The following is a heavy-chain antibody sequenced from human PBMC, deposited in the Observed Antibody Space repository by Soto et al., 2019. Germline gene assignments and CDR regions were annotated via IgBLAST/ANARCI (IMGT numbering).Heavy chain of an antibody. CDR1: GGSVNSGNYY. Sequence: PSETLSLTCAVFGGSVNSGNYYWSWIRQPPGKGLEWIGEMSHSGGTHFNPSLKSRVTISVDTSKNQFSLKMSSVTAADTALYYCARAERGTATTVVDAFDIWGPGTMVTVSS. V-gene: IGHV4-61*01. J-gene: IGHJ3*02. CDR3: ARAERGTATTVVDAFDI. D-gene: IGHD1-1*01. CDR2: MSHSGGT.